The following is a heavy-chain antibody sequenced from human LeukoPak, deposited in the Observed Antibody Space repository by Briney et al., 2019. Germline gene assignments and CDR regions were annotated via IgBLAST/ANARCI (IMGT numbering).Heavy chain of an antibody. Sequence: GGSLRLSCAASGFTFDGYAMHWVRQAPGKGLEWVALIGGNARRTYNADSVKGRFTISRDNSENSLYLQMNSLRTEDTALYYCAKDTGTGWNFDSWGQGTLVTVSS. V-gene: IGHV3-43*02. J-gene: IGHJ4*02. CDR2: IGGNARRT. CDR3: AKDTGTGWNFDS. CDR1: GFTFDGYA. D-gene: IGHD2-8*02.